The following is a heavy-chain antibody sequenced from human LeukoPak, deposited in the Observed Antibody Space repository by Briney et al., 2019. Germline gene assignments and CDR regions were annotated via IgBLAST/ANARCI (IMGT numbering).Heavy chain of an antibody. CDR1: GFTVSSNY. D-gene: IGHD6-19*01. V-gene: IGHV3-66*01. Sequence: GGSLRLSCAASGFTVSSNYMGWVRQAPGKGLEWVSVIYSGGSTYYADSVKGRFTISRDNSKNTLYLQMNSLRAEDTAVYYCARGFRWLVDYFDYWGQGTLVTVSS. CDR3: ARGFRWLVDYFDY. CDR2: IYSGGST. J-gene: IGHJ4*02.